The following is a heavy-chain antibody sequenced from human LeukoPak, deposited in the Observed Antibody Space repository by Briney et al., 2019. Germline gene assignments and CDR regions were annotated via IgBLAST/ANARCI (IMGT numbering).Heavy chain of an antibody. CDR2: IYYSGST. J-gene: IGHJ4*02. V-gene: IGHV4-59*01. D-gene: IGHD6-19*01. CDR1: GGSISSYY. Sequence: SETLSLTCTVSGGSISSYYWSWIRQPPGKGLEWIGYIYYSGSTNYNPSLKSRVTISVDTSKNQFFLNLSSVTAADTAVYYCARDLLSTAGYFDYWGQGTLVTVSS. CDR3: ARDLLSTAGYFDY.